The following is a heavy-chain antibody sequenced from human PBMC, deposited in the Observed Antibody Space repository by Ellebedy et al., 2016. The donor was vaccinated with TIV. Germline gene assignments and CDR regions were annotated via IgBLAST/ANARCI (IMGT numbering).Heavy chain of an antibody. J-gene: IGHJ4*02. CDR1: GFTFSSYA. CDR3: AKDLGYYYGSGSYYR. V-gene: IGHV3-23*01. CDR2: ISGSGGST. Sequence: GESLKISXAASGFTFSSYAMSWVRQAPGKGLEWVSAISGSGGSTYYADSVKGRFTISRDNSKNTLYLQMNSLRAEDTAVYYCAKDLGYYYGSGSYYRWGQGTLVTVSS. D-gene: IGHD3-10*01.